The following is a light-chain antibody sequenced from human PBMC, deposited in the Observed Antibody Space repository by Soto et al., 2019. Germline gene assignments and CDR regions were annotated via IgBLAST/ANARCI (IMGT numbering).Light chain of an antibody. CDR1: QGIDHY. CDR2: SAS. CDR3: QEHYNAPPVA. Sequence: DIQMTQSPSSLSASVGDRVTITCRASQGIDHYLAWYQQKPGKVPKVLIYSASTLQSGVPSRFSGTGSGTDFTLTITGLQPEDVATYYCQEHYNAPPVAFGPGTKVDV. V-gene: IGKV1-27*01. J-gene: IGKJ3*01.